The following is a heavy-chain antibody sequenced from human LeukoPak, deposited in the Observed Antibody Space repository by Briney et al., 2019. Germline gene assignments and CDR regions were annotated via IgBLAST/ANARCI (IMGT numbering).Heavy chain of an antibody. V-gene: IGHV3-30*04. Sequence: PGRSLRLSCAASGFTFSSYAMHWVRQAPGKGLEWVAGISYDGSNKYYADSVKGRFTISRDNSKNTLYLQMNSLRAEDTAVYYCASSPTGGSYYVQYFDYWGQGTLVTVSS. D-gene: IGHD1-26*01. CDR2: ISYDGSNK. J-gene: IGHJ4*02. CDR3: ASSPTGGSYYVQYFDY. CDR1: GFTFSSYA.